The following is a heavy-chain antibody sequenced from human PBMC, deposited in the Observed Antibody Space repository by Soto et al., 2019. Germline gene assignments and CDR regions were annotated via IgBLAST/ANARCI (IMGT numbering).Heavy chain of an antibody. CDR2: MNPNSGNT. V-gene: IGHV1-8*01. D-gene: IGHD2-2*01. Sequence: SVKVSCKASGYTFTSYDINWVRQATGQGLEWMGWMNPNSGNTGYAQKFQGRVTMTRNTSISTAYMELSSLRSEDTAVYYCARGYCSSTSCYVSNWFDPWGQETLVTVSS. CDR3: ARGYCSSTSCYVSNWFDP. CDR1: GYTFTSYD. J-gene: IGHJ5*02.